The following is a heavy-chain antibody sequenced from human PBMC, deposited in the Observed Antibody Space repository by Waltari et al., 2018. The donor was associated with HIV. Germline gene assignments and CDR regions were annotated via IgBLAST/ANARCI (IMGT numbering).Heavy chain of an antibody. V-gene: IGHV1-8*01. Sequence: QVQLVQSGAEVKKPGASVKVSCQASGYTFTSYDIHWVEQATGQGLEWRGWMNPNSGNTGYAQKFQGRVTMTRNTSISTAYMELSSLRSEDTAVYYCARGVYSSSSWFDPWGQGTLVTVSS. J-gene: IGHJ5*02. CDR3: ARGVYSSSSWFDP. CDR1: GYTFTSYD. D-gene: IGHD6-6*01. CDR2: MNPNSGNT.